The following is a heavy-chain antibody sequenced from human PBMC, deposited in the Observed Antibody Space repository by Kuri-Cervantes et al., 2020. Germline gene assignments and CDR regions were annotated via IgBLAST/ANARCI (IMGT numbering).Heavy chain of an antibody. CDR3: AKDHGGVATMEYAFDI. J-gene: IGHJ3*02. Sequence: GESLKISCVVSGLTFSQYGMHWVRQAPGKGLEWLAGIQSDGSKTYYGDSVKGRVTISRDNSKSTLYLQMNSLRAEDTAVYYCAKDHGGVATMEYAFDIWGQGTMVTVSS. CDR1: GLTFSQYG. D-gene: IGHD5-12*01. V-gene: IGHV3-30*02. CDR2: IQSDGSKT.